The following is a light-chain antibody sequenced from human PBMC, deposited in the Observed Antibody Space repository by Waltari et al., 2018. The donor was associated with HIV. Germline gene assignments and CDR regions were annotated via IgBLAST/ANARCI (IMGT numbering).Light chain of an antibody. V-gene: IGKV1-39*01. CDR1: QSISSY. J-gene: IGKJ2*01. CDR2: AAS. Sequence: DIQMTLSPSSLSASVGDRVTITCRASQSISSYLNWYQQKPGKASKLLVYAASSLQSGVPSRFSGSGSGTDFTLTISSLQPEDIASYYCQQSYSIPHTFGQGTKLEIK. CDR3: QQSYSIPHT.